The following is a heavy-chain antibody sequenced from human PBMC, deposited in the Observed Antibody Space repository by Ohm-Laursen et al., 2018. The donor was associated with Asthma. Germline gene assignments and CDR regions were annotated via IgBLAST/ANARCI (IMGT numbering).Heavy chain of an antibody. D-gene: IGHD3-16*01. J-gene: IGHJ4*02. Sequence: SLRLSCAASGYTFSRYSIHWVRQVPGKGLEWVASISTASTFIYYADSVRGRFTTSRDNAKNSLYLQMNSLRAEDTAVYYCARDLTTEYDYIWGSYQGIDYWGQGTLVTVSS. CDR2: ISTASTFI. CDR3: ARDLTTEYDYIWGSYQGIDY. V-gene: IGHV3-21*01. CDR1: GYTFSRYS.